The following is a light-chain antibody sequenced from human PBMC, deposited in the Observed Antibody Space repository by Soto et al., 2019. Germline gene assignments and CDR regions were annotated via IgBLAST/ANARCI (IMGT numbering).Light chain of an antibody. Sequence: DIQVTQSPPTLSASVGDRVNITCRASQTISTWMAWYQQKPGKAPKLLIYAASSLQSGVPSRFSGSVFGTDFTLTITSLQTEDFATYDGQQVESYPSTVGGGTKVDIK. CDR2: AAS. J-gene: IGKJ4*01. V-gene: IGKV1-9*01. CDR1: QTISTW. CDR3: QQVESYPST.